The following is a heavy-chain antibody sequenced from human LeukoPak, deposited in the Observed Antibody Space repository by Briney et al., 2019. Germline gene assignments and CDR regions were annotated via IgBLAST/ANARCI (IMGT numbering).Heavy chain of an antibody. V-gene: IGHV3-48*03. D-gene: IGHD3-22*01. CDR1: GFTFSHYE. CDR2: ISSSGYTI. Sequence: GGSLRLSCEASGFTFSHYEMNWVRQAPGKGLEWVSYISSSGYTIYYADSVKGRFTISRDNAKNSLYLQMNSLRAEDTAVYYCARANYYDISGYDYWGQGTLVTVSS. CDR3: ARANYYDISGYDY. J-gene: IGHJ4*02.